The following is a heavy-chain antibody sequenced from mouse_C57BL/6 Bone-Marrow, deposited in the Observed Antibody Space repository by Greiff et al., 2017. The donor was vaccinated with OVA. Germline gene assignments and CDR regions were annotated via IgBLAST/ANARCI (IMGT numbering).Heavy chain of an antibody. D-gene: IGHD1-1*01. J-gene: IGHJ3*01. CDR2: IHPNSGST. V-gene: IGHV1-64*01. CDR1: GYTFTSYW. Sequence: QVQLQQPGAELVKPGASVKLSCKASGYTFTSYWMHWVKQRPGQGLEWIGMIHPNSGSTNYNEKFKGKATLTVDKSSSTAYMQLSSLTSEDSAVYYCARGYYGTGGSYWGQGTLVTVSA. CDR3: ARGYYGTGGSY.